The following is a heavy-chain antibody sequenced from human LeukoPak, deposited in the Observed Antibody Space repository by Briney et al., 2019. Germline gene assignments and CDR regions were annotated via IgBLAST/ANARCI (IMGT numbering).Heavy chain of an antibody. D-gene: IGHD3-10*01. CDR2: IYYSGST. CDR3: VGLVRGVSDAFDI. CDR1: GGSISSSSYY. V-gene: IGHV4-39*07. J-gene: IGHJ3*02. Sequence: SETLSLTCTVSGGSISSSSYYWGWIRQPPGKGLEWIGSIYYSGSTYYNPSLKSRVTISVDTSKNQFSLKLSSVTAADTAVYYCVGLVRGVSDAFDIWGQGTMVTVSS.